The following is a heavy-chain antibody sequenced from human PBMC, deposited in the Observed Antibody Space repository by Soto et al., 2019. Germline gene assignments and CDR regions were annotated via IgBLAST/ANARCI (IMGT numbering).Heavy chain of an antibody. CDR2: ISGGGSTA. Sequence: EVQLLESGGGLVQRGGSQRLSCAASGFTFTSYVMSWVRQAPGKGLEWVAGISGGGSTAFYADSVKGRFTISRDNAKNTLVLQMDRLRAEDTAIYYCSKDSNKYSSSLRGRYFDYWGQGTLVTVSS. J-gene: IGHJ4*02. CDR1: GFTFTSYV. V-gene: IGHV3-23*01. CDR3: SKDSNKYSSSLRGRYFDY. D-gene: IGHD3-22*01.